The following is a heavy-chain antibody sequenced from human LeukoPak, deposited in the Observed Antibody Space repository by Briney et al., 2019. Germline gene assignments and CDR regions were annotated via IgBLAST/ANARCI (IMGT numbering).Heavy chain of an antibody. Sequence: PGGSLRLSCVASGFTFSSSWMSWVRRAPGKGLEWVANIKQDGTEEYYVDSVRGRFSISKDNAKNSLYLQMNSLRAEDTAVYYCARAGSYYDSSGYTFDYWGQGTLVTVSP. J-gene: IGHJ4*02. CDR1: GFTFSSSW. D-gene: IGHD3-22*01. CDR2: IKQDGTEE. CDR3: ARAGSYYDSSGYTFDY. V-gene: IGHV3-7*01.